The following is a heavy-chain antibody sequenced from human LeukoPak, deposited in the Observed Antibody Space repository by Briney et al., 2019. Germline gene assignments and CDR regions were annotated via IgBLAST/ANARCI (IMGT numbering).Heavy chain of an antibody. V-gene: IGHV3-48*01. CDR3: AREVGYYDFWSGY. CDR1: GVTVSSYS. J-gene: IGHJ4*02. CDR2: ISSSSSTI. Sequence: GGSLRLSCAASGVTVSSYSMNWVRQAPGKGLEWVSYISSSSSTIYYADSVKGRFTISRDNAKNSLYLQMNSLRAEDTAVYYCAREVGYYDFWSGYWGQGTLVTVSS. D-gene: IGHD3-3*01.